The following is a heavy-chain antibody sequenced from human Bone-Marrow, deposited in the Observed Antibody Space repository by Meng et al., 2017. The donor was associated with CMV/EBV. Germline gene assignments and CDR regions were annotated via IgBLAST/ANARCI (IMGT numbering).Heavy chain of an antibody. V-gene: IGHV1-2*02. CDR2: INPNSGGT. Sequence: ASVKVSCKASGYTFTGYYMHWVRQAPGQGLEWMGWINPNSGGTNYAQKFQGRVTMTRDTSISTAYMELSRLRSDDTAVYFCAKSLYTNYYSTYYGLDVWGQGTTATVSS. CDR1: GYTFTGYY. D-gene: IGHD3-22*01. J-gene: IGHJ6*02. CDR3: AKSLYTNYYSTYYGLDV.